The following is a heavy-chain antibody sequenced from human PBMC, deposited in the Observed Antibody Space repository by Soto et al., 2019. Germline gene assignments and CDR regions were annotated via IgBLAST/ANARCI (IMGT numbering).Heavy chain of an antibody. CDR2: INSDGSST. CDR3: ARATYRNWFDP. CDR1: GFTFNSYW. Sequence: GGSLRLSCAASGFTFNSYWMHWVRQAPGKGLVWVSRINSDGSSTSYADSVKGRFTISRDSAKNTLYLPMSSLRAEDTAVYYCARATYRNWFDPWGQGTLVTVSS. V-gene: IGHV3-74*01. D-gene: IGHD5-18*01. J-gene: IGHJ5*02.